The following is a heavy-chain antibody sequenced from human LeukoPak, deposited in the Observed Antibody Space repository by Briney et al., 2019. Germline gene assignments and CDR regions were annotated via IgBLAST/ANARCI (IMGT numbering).Heavy chain of an antibody. J-gene: IGHJ4*02. CDR3: ARDLYDILTGYSSNFDY. CDR1: GFTFSSYS. V-gene: IGHV3-21*01. CDR2: ISSSSSYI. D-gene: IGHD3-9*01. Sequence: GGSLILSCAASGFTFSSYSVKWVRQAPGKGVEWVSSISSSSSYIYYADSVKGRFTISRDNAKNSLYLQMNSLRAEDTAVYYCARDLYDILTGYSSNFDYWGQGTLVTVSS.